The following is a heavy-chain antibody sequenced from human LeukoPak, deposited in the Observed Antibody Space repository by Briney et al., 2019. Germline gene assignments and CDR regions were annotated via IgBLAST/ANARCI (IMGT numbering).Heavy chain of an antibody. CDR1: GGSISSGSYY. CDR2: IYTSGST. V-gene: IGHV4-61*02. CDR3: ARDRTYYYDI. D-gene: IGHD3-22*01. J-gene: IGHJ4*02. Sequence: SQTPSLTCTVSGGSISSGSYYWSWIRQPAGKGLEWIGRIYTSGSTNYNPSLKSRVTISVDTSKNQFSLKLSSVTAADTAVYYCARDRTYYYDIWGQGTLVTVSS.